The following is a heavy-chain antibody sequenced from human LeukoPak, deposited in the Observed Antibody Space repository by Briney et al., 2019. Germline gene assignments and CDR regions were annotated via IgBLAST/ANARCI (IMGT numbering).Heavy chain of an antibody. J-gene: IGHJ6*02. CDR1: GITLSNYA. CDR2: ISGSGGST. Sequence: GGSLRLSCAVSGITLSNYAMSWVRQAPGKGLEWVSAISGSGGSTYYADSVKGRFTISRDNSKNTLYLQMNSLRAEDTAVYYCAKDRPYYYDSSGPHMDVWGQGTTVTVSS. D-gene: IGHD3-22*01. CDR3: AKDRPYYYDSSGPHMDV. V-gene: IGHV3-23*01.